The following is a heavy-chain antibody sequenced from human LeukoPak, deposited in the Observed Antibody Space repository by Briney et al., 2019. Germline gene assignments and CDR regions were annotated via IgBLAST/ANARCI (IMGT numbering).Heavy chain of an antibody. Sequence: GGSLRLSCVASGFTFSSRDWMTWVRQAPGKGLEWVANIKQDGSEKNYVDSVKGRFTISRDNARNSLYLQMDNLRAEDTGVYYCARDFYDGFALDYWGQGTLVTVSS. D-gene: IGHD2/OR15-2a*01. CDR2: IKQDGSEK. V-gene: IGHV3-7*01. J-gene: IGHJ4*02. CDR3: ARDFYDGFALDY. CDR1: GFTFSSRDW.